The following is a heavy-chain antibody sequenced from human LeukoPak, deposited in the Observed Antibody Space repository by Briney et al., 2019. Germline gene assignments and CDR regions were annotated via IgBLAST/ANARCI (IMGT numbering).Heavy chain of an antibody. CDR3: ARDLGYCSGGSCYSSGVQVAFDI. J-gene: IGHJ3*02. CDR2: INPNSGGA. V-gene: IGHV1-2*02. Sequence: GASVKVSCKASGYTFTGYYMHWVRQAPGQGLEWMGWINPNSGGANYAQKFQGRVTMTRDTSISTAYMELSRLRSDDTAVYYCARDLGYCSGGSCYSSGVQVAFDIWGQGTMVTVSS. CDR1: GYTFTGYY. D-gene: IGHD2-15*01.